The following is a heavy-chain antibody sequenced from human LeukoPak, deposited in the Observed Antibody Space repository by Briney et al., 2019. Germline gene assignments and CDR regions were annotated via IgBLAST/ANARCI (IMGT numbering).Heavy chain of an antibody. J-gene: IGHJ6*03. CDR3: AKGVIFGVVNYYYMDV. CDR2: ISSSGSTI. CDR1: GFTFSSYE. V-gene: IGHV3-48*03. Sequence: PGGSLRLSCAASGFTFSSYEMNWVRQAPGKGLEWVSYISSSGSTIYYADSVKGRFTISRDNSKNTLYLQMNSLRAEDTAVYYCAKGVIFGVVNYYYMDVWGKGTTVTVSS. D-gene: IGHD3-3*01.